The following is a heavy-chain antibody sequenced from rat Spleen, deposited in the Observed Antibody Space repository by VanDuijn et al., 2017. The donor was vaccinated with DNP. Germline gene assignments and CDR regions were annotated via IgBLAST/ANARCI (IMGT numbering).Heavy chain of an antibody. V-gene: IGHV5-17*01. J-gene: IGHJ2*01. CDR2: ISDDGSRP. CDR3: ARGRDYFDY. Sequence: EVQLVESGGGLVQPGRSLKLSCAASGFTFSDYAMAWVRQAPKKGLEWVATISDDGSRPYYRDSVKGRFTISRDNAKNTLYLQMNSLRSEDTATYYCARGRDYFDYWGQGVMVTVSS. CDR1: GFTFSDYA.